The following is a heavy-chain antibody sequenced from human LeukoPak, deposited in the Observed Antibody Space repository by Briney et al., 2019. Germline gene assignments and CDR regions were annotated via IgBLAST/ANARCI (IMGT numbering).Heavy chain of an antibody. J-gene: IGHJ5*02. CDR3: ARRDAFNWFDP. CDR1: GGSISSTSYY. Sequence: SETLSLTCTVSGGSISSTSYYWGWVRQPPGKELEWIGSIYYSGNTYYNPSLKSRVTISVDTSKEQFSLKLSSVTAADTAVYYCARRDAFNWFDPWGQGTLVTVSS. V-gene: IGHV4-39*01. CDR2: IYYSGNT. D-gene: IGHD2-21*01.